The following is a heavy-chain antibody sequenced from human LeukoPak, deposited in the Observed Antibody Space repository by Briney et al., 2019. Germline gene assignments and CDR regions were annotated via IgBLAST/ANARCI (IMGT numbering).Heavy chain of an antibody. V-gene: IGHV3-64*01. J-gene: IGHJ4*02. D-gene: IGHD2-2*01. Sequence: GGSLRLSCAASGFTFSSYAMHWVRQAPGKGLEYVSAISSNGGSTYYANSVKGRFTISRDNSKNTLYLQMGSLRAEDMAVYYCARDRTPIVVVPAAIDYWGQGTLVTVSS. CDR1: GFTFSSYA. CDR2: ISSNGGST. CDR3: ARDRTPIVVVPAAIDY.